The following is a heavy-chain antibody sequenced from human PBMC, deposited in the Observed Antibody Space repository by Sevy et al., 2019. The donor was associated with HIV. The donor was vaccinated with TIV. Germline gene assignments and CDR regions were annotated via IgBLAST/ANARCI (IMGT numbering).Heavy chain of an antibody. J-gene: IGHJ4*02. Sequence: GGSLRLSCAASGFTFSSYGMHWVRQAPGKGLEWVAFIRYDGSNKYYADSVKGRFTISRDNSKNTLYLQMNSLRAEDTAVYYCAKDFATSHGSGSYFDYWGQGTLVTVSS. CDR2: IRYDGSNK. D-gene: IGHD3-10*01. CDR1: GFTFSSYG. V-gene: IGHV3-30*02. CDR3: AKDFATSHGSGSYFDY.